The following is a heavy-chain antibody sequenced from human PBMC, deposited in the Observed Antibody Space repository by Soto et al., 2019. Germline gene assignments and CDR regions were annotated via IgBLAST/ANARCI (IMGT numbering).Heavy chain of an antibody. V-gene: IGHV4-4*07. Sequence: SETLSLTCTVSGASISGFYWSWIRKSAGKGLEWIGRIYATGTTDYNPSLKSRVMMSVDTSKKQFSLKLRSVTAADTAVYYCVRDGTKTLRNWFDPCGQGISVTVSS. D-gene: IGHD1-1*01. J-gene: IGHJ5*02. CDR1: GASISGFY. CDR2: IYATGTT. CDR3: VRDGTKTLRNWFDP.